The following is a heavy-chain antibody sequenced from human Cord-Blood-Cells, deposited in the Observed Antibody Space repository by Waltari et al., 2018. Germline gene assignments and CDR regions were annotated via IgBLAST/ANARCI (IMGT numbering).Heavy chain of an antibody. CDR3: ARVEDSGSYYFAFDI. CDR2: IIPIFGTA. J-gene: IGHJ3*02. D-gene: IGHD1-26*01. CDR1: GGTFSSYA. Sequence: QVQLVQSGAEVKKPRSSVKVSCKASGGTFSSYAISWVRQAPGQGLEWMGVIIPIFGTANYAQKFQGRVTITADESTGTAYMELSSLRSEDTAVYYCARVEDSGSYYFAFDIWGQGTMVTVSS. V-gene: IGHV1-69*01.